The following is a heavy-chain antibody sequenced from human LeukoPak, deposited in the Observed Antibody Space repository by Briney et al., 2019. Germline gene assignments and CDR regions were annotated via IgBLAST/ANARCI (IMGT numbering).Heavy chain of an antibody. CDR1: GFSLSTSGMC. CDR3: ARYLYGDYVSYFDY. Sequence: SGPTLVNPTQTLTLTCTFSGFSLSTSGMCVSWIRQPPGKALEWLALIDWDDDKYYSTSLKTRLTIPKDTSKNQVVLTMTNMDPVDTATYYCARYLYGDYVSYFDYWGQGTLVTVSS. D-gene: IGHD4-17*01. CDR2: IDWDDDK. J-gene: IGHJ4*02. V-gene: IGHV2-70*13.